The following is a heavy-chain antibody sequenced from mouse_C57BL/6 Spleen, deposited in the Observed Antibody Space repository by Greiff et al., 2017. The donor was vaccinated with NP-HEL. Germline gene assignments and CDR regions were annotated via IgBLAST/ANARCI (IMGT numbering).Heavy chain of an antibody. CDR3: ARSYYYGSRGYFDV. Sequence: QVQLQQPGAELVKPGASVTLSCKASGYTFTSYWMQWVKQRPGQGLEWIGEIDPSDSYTNSNQKFKGKATLTVDTSSSTAYMQLSSLTSEDSAVYYCARSYYYGSRGYFDVWGTGTTVTVSS. D-gene: IGHD1-1*01. CDR1: GYTFTSYW. CDR2: IDPSDSYT. V-gene: IGHV1-50*01. J-gene: IGHJ1*03.